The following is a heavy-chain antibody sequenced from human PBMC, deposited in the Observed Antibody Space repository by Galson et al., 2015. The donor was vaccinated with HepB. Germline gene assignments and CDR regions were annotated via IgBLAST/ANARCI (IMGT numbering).Heavy chain of an antibody. CDR2: IHHSGNT. Sequence: SWVRQSPGKGLEWIGEIHHSGNTNYNPSLKSRATISLDNSKNQFSLKLSSVTAEDTAVYYCAREGLHYYDSSDSYFDYWGQGTLVTVSS. V-gene: IGHV4-4*02. CDR3: AREGLHYYDSSDSYFDY. J-gene: IGHJ4*02. D-gene: IGHD3-22*01.